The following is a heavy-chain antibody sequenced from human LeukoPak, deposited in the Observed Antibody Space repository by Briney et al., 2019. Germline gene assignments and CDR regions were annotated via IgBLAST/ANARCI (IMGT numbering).Heavy chain of an antibody. D-gene: IGHD2-21*02. CDR2: ISSSSSYI. V-gene: IGHV3-21*01. J-gene: IGHJ5*02. Sequence: TGGSLRLSCAASGFTFSSYSMNWVRQAPGKGLAGVSSISSSSSYIYYAASVKGRFTISRDNAKNSLYLQMNSLRAEDTAVYYCARDSGWCGGDCYSNNWFDPWGQGTLVTVSS. CDR3: ARDSGWCGGDCYSNNWFDP. CDR1: GFTFSSYS.